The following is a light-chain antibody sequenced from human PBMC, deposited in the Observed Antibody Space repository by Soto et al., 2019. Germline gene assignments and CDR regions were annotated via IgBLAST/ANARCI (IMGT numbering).Light chain of an antibody. CDR2: VGTGGIVG. Sequence: QLVLTQPPSASASLGASVTLTCTLSSSYSNYKVDWYQQRPGKGPRFVMRVGTGGIVGSKGDGIPDRFSVLGSGLNRYLTIKNIQEEDESDYHCGADHGSGSNVVVFGGGTKLTVL. V-gene: IGLV9-49*01. J-gene: IGLJ2*01. CDR1: SSYSNYK. CDR3: GADHGSGSNVVV.